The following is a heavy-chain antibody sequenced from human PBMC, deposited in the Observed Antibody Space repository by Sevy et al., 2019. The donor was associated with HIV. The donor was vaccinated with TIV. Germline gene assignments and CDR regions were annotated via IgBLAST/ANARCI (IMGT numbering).Heavy chain of an antibody. J-gene: IGHJ4*02. CDR3: ARDRRRFRD. CDR2: IYYSGST. D-gene: IGHD3-10*01. CDR1: GGSISSYY. Sequence: TLSLTCTVSGGSISSYYWSWIRQPPEKGLEWIGYIYYSGSTNYNPSLKSRVTISVDTSKNQFSLKLSSVTAADTAVYYCARDRRRFRDWGQGTLVTVSS. V-gene: IGHV4-59*01.